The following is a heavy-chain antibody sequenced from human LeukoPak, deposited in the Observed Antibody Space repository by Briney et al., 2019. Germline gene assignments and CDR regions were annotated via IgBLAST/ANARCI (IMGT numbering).Heavy chain of an antibody. CDR1: GFTFSSYA. CDR3: AKGSLGSWYYFDY. Sequence: PGGSLRLSCAASGFTFSSYAMSWVRQAPGKGLEWVSAISGSGGSTYYADSVRGRFTISRDNSKDTLYLQMNSLRAEDTAVYYCAKGSLGSWYYFDYWGQGTLVTVSS. CDR2: ISGSGGST. D-gene: IGHD6-13*01. V-gene: IGHV3-23*01. J-gene: IGHJ4*02.